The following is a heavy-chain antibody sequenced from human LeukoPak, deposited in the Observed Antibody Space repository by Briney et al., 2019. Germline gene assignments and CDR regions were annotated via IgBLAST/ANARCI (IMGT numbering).Heavy chain of an antibody. CDR3: AKGALAAAGSGFDY. V-gene: IGHV3-23*01. Sequence: GGSLRLSCAASGFTFSNHAMTRVRQAPGKGLEWVSTISGIGYTTYYADSVKGRFTISRDNSKNALHLQMNSLRADDTALYYCAKGALAAAGSGFDYWGQGTLVTVSS. D-gene: IGHD6-13*01. CDR1: GFTFSNHA. CDR2: ISGIGYTT. J-gene: IGHJ4*02.